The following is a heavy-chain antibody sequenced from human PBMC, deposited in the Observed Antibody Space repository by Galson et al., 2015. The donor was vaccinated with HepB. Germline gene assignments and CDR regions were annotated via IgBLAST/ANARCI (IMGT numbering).Heavy chain of an antibody. CDR1: GFTFSSYG. CDR3: AKAGPDFTMVRGAHFDY. J-gene: IGHJ4*02. CDR2: ISYDGSNK. V-gene: IGHV3-30*18. D-gene: IGHD3-10*01. Sequence: SLRLSCAASGFTFSSYGMHWVRQAPGNGLEWVAVISYDGSNKYYADSVKGRLTISRDNSKNTLYLQMNSLRAEDTAVYYCAKAGPDFTMVRGAHFDYWGQGTLVTVSS.